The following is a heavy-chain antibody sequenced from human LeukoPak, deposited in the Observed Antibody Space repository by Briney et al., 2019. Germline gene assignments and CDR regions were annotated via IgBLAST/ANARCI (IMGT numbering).Heavy chain of an antibody. CDR2: ISGSGGST. V-gene: IGHV3-23*01. D-gene: IGHD3-3*01. CDR1: GFTFSSYA. CDR3: ARDGTYYDFWSGYSQYYYYGMDV. J-gene: IGHJ6*02. Sequence: PGGSLRLSCAASGFTFSSYAMSWVRQAPGKGLEWVSAISGSGGSTYYADSVKGRFTISRDNSKNSLYLQMNSLRAEDTAVYYCARDGTYYDFWSGYSQYYYYGMDVWGQGTTVTVSS.